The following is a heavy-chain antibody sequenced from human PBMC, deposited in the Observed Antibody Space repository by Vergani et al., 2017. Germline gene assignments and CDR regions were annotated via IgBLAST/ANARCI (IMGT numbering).Heavy chain of an antibody. V-gene: IGHV3-21*01. CDR2: ISSSSSYI. Sequence: EVQLVESGGGLVKPGGSLRLSCAASGFTFSNAWMSWVRQAPGKGLEWVSSISSSSSYIYYADSVKGRFTISRDNAKNSLYLQMNSLRAEDTAVYYCARQDDFWSEMDVWGQGTTVTVSS. J-gene: IGHJ6*02. D-gene: IGHD3-3*01. CDR3: ARQDDFWSEMDV. CDR1: GFTFSNAW.